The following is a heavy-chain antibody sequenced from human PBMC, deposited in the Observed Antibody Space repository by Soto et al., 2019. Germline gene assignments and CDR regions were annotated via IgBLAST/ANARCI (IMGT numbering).Heavy chain of an antibody. J-gene: IGHJ4*02. D-gene: IGHD3-22*01. CDR3: AKEATITMIVVGPFDY. Sequence: GGSLRLSCEASGFTFTTYWMHWVRQVPGKGLVWVSRINVDGSTTGYVDSVKGRFTISRDNAKNTLYLQMNSLRAEDTAVYYCAKEATITMIVVGPFDYWGQGTLVTVSS. CDR2: INVDGSTT. CDR1: GFTFTTYW. V-gene: IGHV3-74*01.